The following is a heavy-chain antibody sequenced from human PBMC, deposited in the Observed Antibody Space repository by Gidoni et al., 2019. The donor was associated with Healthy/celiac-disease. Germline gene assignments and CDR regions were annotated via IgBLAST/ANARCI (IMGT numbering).Heavy chain of an antibody. D-gene: IGHD2-15*01. Sequence: EVQLVESGGGLVQPGGSLRLPCAASGFTFSSYWMSWVRQAPGKGLEWVANMKQDGSEKYYVDSVKGRFTISRDNAKNSLYLQMNSLRAEDTAVYYCARGYGMVGAGAPFDYWGQGTLVTVSS. V-gene: IGHV3-7*04. CDR1: GFTFSSYW. CDR2: MKQDGSEK. J-gene: IGHJ4*02. CDR3: ARGYGMVGAGAPFDY.